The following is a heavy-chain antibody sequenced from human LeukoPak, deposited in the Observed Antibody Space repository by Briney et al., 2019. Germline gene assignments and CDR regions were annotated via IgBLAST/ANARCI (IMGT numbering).Heavy chain of an antibody. CDR1: GGSISSRSHY. J-gene: IGHJ5*02. D-gene: IGHD3-10*01. V-gene: IGHV4-39*02. CDR2: FPRNADT. CDR3: ARESGSGSSPLGSGFDP. Sequence: SGTLSLTCSVSGGSISSRSHYWGWIRQPPGKGLEWIGIFPRNADTYSSPSLKSRVTTSADTSKNQFSLRLSSVTAADTAVYYCARESGSGSSPLGSGFDPWGQGTLVPVFS.